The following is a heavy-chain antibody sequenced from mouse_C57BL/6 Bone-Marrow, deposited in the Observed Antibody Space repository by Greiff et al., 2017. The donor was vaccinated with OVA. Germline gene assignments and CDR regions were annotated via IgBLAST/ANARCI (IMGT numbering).Heavy chain of an antibody. D-gene: IGHD2-3*01. Sequence: QVQLQQPGAELVKPGASVKMSCTASGYTFTSYWITWVQQRPGQGLEWIGDIYTGSGSTNYNEKFKSKATLTVDTSSSTAYMQLSSLSSVGSVVYYCARRHDGYYAWFAYWGQETLVTVSA. CDR3: ARRHDGYYAWFAY. CDR2: IYTGSGST. CDR1: GYTFTSYW. V-gene: IGHV1-55*01. J-gene: IGHJ3*01.